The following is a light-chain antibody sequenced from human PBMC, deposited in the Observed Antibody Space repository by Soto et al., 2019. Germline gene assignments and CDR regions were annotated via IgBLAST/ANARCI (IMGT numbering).Light chain of an antibody. CDR2: GSS. Sequence: EIVMTQSPATPSVSPGERATLSCRASQSVSSNLAWFQQKPGQAPRLLIYGSSTRATGIPARFSGSGSGTDFTLTISRLEPEDFAVFYCQQYGSSITFGQGTRLEVK. CDR1: QSVSSN. CDR3: QQYGSSIT. J-gene: IGKJ5*01. V-gene: IGKV3-15*01.